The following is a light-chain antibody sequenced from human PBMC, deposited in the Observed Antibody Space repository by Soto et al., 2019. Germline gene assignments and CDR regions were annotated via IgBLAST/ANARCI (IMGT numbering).Light chain of an antibody. CDR3: TSWDDSLNGYV. J-gene: IGLJ1*01. CDR1: SSTIGSNA. V-gene: IGLV1-44*01. Sequence: QSVLTQPPSASGTPGQRVIISCSGSSSTIGSNAVNWYQQLPGTAPNLLIYTNIQRPSGVPARFSASKTGTTTSLAISGLQYADEADDYYTSWDDSLNGYVFGTGTKLTVL. CDR2: TNI.